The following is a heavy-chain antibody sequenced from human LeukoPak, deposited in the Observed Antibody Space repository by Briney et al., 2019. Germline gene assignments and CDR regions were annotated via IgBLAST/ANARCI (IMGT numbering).Heavy chain of an antibody. CDR2: INTKTGNP. CDR1: GYTFTTYA. CDR3: ARDATVTTRWFDP. Sequence: GASVKASCKASGYTFTTYAVNWVRQAPGQGLEWMGWINTKTGNPTYAQGFTGRFVFSLDTSVSTAYLQISSLNTEDTAFYYCARDATVTTRWFDPWGQGTLVTVSS. D-gene: IGHD4-17*01. J-gene: IGHJ5*02. V-gene: IGHV7-4-1*02.